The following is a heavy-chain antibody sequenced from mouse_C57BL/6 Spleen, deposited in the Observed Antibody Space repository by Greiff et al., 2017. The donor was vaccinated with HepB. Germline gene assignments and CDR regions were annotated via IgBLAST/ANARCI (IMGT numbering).Heavy chain of an antibody. Sequence: QVQLKESGPGLVQPSQSLSITCTVSGFSLTSYGVHWVRQSPGKGLEWLGVIWSGGSTDYNAAFISRLSISKDNSKSQVFFIMNSLQADDTAIYYCARTDYDYDVHYAMDYWGQGTSVTVSS. V-gene: IGHV2-2*01. J-gene: IGHJ4*01. D-gene: IGHD2-4*01. CDR3: ARTDYDYDVHYAMDY. CDR1: GFSLTSYG. CDR2: IWSGGST.